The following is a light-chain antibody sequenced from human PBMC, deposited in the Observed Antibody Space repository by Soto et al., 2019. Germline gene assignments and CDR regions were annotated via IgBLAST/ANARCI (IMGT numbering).Light chain of an antibody. Sequence: QSGLTQPASGSGSPGQSITISCTGTSSDVGGYNYVSWYQQHPGKAPKLMIFDVSNRPSGVSNRFSGSKSGNTASLTISGLQAEDEADYYCSSYTTSSTYVFGNGTKVTVL. CDR3: SSYTTSSTYV. V-gene: IGLV2-14*01. CDR1: SSDVGGYNY. J-gene: IGLJ1*01. CDR2: DVS.